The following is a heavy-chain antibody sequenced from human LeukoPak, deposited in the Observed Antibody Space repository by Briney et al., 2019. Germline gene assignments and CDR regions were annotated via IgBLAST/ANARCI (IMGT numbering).Heavy chain of an antibody. V-gene: IGHV4-31*03. CDR2: IFYGGST. D-gene: IGHD4-17*01. CDR3: AGQGRADYGPFDS. J-gene: IGHJ4*02. Sequence: KPSQTLSLTCSVSGGFINSGDYYWNWIRQHPGRGLEWIGYIFYGGSTDYNPSLKSRVVISADTSKNQFSLKLNSVTAADTAVYYCAGQGRADYGPFDSWGQGSLVTVSS. CDR1: GGFINSGDYY.